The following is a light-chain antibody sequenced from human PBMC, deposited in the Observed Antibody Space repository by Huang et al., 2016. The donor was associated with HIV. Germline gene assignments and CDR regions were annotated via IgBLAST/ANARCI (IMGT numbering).Light chain of an antibody. Sequence: EIVMTQSPATLSVSPGERATLSCRATQSVSFGLAWYQQRCGQAPRLLIYGASTRATGIPARFSGSGSGTEFTRTISSLQSEDFAVYYCQQYNNWPWTFGQGTKVEIE. CDR1: QSVSFG. J-gene: IGKJ1*01. CDR3: QQYNNWPWT. V-gene: IGKV3-15*01. CDR2: GAS.